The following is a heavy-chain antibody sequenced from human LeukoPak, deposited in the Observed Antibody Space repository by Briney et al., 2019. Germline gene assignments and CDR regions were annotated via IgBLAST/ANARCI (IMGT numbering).Heavy chain of an antibody. J-gene: IGHJ4*02. CDR1: GGSISSSSYY. V-gene: IGHV4-39*02. Sequence: SETLSLTCAVSGGSISSSSYYWGWIRQPPGKGLEWIGSIYYSGSTYYNPSLKSRVTISVDTSKNQFSLKLSSVTAADTAVYYCAREGGPYRPLDYSGQGTLVTVSS. CDR2: IYYSGST. CDR3: AREGGPYRPLDY.